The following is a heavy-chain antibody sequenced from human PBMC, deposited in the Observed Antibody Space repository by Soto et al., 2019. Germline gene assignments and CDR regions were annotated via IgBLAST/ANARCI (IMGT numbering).Heavy chain of an antibody. J-gene: IGHJ4*02. Sequence: QVQLVESGGGVVQSGRSLRLSCAASGFTFSRFGMHWVRQAPGKGLEWVAVFSDDGSNEYYADPVKGRFAVSRDNSKNTVYLQMNSLRADDTAVYYCAKYLLPLLPGGFDYWGQGTLVTVSS. CDR2: FSDDGSNE. CDR3: AKYLLPLLPGGFDY. D-gene: IGHD1-26*01. V-gene: IGHV3-30*18. CDR1: GFTFSRFG.